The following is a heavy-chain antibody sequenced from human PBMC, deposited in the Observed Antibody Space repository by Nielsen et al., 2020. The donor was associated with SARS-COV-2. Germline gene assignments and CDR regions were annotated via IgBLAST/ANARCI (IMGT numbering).Heavy chain of an antibody. V-gene: IGHV3-15*01. D-gene: IGHD3-3*01. CDR3: TTDRGVAIRPLFDS. Sequence: SCTLFGLGVTDAWMGWVRRAPGRGLEWIGRIKSKSDGGTTDYAAPIRDRVFVSRDESTNTVFLQMSSLMAEDTAVYYCTTDRGVAIRPLFDSWGQGTRVTVSS. CDR2: IKSKSDGGTT. CDR1: GLGVTDAW. J-gene: IGHJ4*02.